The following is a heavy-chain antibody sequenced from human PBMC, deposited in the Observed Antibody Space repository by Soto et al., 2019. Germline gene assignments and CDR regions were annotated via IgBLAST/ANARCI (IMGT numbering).Heavy chain of an antibody. CDR3: ARGVGDYGHKIVSRLDY. Sequence: SETLSLICAVYGGSCSGYYWSWIRQPPGKGLELIGEINHSVSTNYNPSLKSRVSITVDTTKNQFSLKLSSVTAADTAVYYCARGVGDYGHKIVSRLDYWGQGTLVTVSS. D-gene: IGHD3-10*01. V-gene: IGHV4-34*01. CDR1: GGSCSGYY. CDR2: INHSVST. J-gene: IGHJ4*02.